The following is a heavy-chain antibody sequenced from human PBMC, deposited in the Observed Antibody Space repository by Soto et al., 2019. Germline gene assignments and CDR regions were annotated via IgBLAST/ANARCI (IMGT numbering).Heavy chain of an antibody. V-gene: IGHV1-18*01. Sequence: QVPLVQSGVEVKTPGASVKVSCQASGYTFFTYDISWVRQAPGQGLEWMGWISTYSGDTNYAQKFQGRVTMTTDTSTTTAYLELRSLRSDDTAVYYCARHHGPTTSENGFDPWGQGTLVTVSS. CDR2: ISTYSGDT. CDR1: GYTFFTYD. CDR3: ARHHGPTTSENGFDP. J-gene: IGHJ5*02. D-gene: IGHD1-26*01.